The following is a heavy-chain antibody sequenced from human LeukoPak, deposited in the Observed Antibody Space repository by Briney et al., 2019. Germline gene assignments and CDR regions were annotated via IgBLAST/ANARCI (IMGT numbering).Heavy chain of an antibody. J-gene: IGHJ4*02. CDR2: ISSSSSTI. V-gene: IGHV3-48*01. Sequence: PGGSLRLSCAASGFPFSSYSMNWVRQAPGKGLGWVSYISSSSSTIYYADSVKGRFTISRDNAKNSLYLQMNSLRAEDTAVYYCAIGFYGSGSYESFDYWGQGTLVTVSS. D-gene: IGHD3-10*01. CDR3: AIGFYGSGSYESFDY. CDR1: GFPFSSYS.